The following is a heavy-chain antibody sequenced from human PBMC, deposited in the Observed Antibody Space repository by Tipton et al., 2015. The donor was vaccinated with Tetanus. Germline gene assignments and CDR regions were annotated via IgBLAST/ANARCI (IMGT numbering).Heavy chain of an antibody. D-gene: IGHD2-2*02. Sequence: GSLRLSCVASGLPFSDFAMTWVRQAPGKGLDWVSTISVGGTTYNADSVKGRFTISRDNSLNTLYLQMSSLRAEDTGIYYCASPVRAHLYAFDYWGQGSLVTVSS. CDR1: GLPFSDFA. J-gene: IGHJ4*02. V-gene: IGHV3-23*01. CDR2: ISVGGTT. CDR3: ASPVRAHLYAFDY.